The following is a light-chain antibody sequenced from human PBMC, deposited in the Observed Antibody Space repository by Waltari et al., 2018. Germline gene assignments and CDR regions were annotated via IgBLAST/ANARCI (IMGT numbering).Light chain of an antibody. J-gene: IGLJ2*01. CDR3: CSFAGSNIVV. V-gene: IGLV2-8*01. Sequence: QSALTQPPSASGSPGQSVTISCTGTSSDVGTYNSVSWYQQHPGKAPKLMIYEVTKRPSGFPDRFSGSKSGNTASLTVSGLQAEDAADYYCCSFAGSNIVVFGGGTKLTVL. CDR1: SSDVGTYNS. CDR2: EVT.